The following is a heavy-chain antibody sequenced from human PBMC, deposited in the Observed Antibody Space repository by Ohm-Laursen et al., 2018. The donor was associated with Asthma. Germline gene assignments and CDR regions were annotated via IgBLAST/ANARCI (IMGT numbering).Heavy chain of an antibody. CDR2: VFDSGST. CDR3: ARVPTTVTGGGAFDI. V-gene: IGHV4-59*12. D-gene: IGHD4-17*01. Sequence: SDTLSLTCTVSGGSISVFNWSWIRQPPGKGLEWIGYVFDSGSTHYNPSLKSRVTISVDTSKNQFSLKLSPVTAADTAVYYCARVPTTVTGGGAFDIWGQGTMVTVSS. CDR1: GGSISVFN. J-gene: IGHJ3*02.